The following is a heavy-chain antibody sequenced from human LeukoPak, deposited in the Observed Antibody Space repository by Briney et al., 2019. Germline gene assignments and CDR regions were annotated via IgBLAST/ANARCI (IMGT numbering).Heavy chain of an antibody. J-gene: IGHJ6*02. Sequence: GESLKISCKGSGHSFTSYWIGWVRQMPGKGLEWMGIIYPGDSDTRYSPSFQGHVTISADKSISTAYLQWSSLKASDTAMYYCASADVLRYFDWSTSYYYYGMDVWGQGTTVTVSS. D-gene: IGHD3-9*01. CDR3: ASADVLRYFDWSTSYYYYGMDV. V-gene: IGHV5-51*01. CDR2: IYPGDSDT. CDR1: GHSFTSYW.